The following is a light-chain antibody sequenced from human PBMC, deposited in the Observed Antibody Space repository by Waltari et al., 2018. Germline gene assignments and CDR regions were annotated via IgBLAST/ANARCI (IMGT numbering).Light chain of an antibody. J-gene: IGKJ4*01. CDR2: DAS. V-gene: IGKV1-33*01. Sequence: IQITHSPSSLSAPLPDTLTLTSQARQDSSNDLNWYQQKPGKAPKLLIYDASNLETGVPSRFSGSGSGTDFSFTISSLQPEDVASYYCQQYDNLPPKVTFGGGTKVEIK. CDR1: QDSSND. CDR3: QQYDNLPPKVT.